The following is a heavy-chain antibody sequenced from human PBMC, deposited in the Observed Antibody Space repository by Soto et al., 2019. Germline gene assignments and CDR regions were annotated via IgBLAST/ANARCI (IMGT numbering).Heavy chain of an antibody. CDR2: IWYDGSNK. Sequence: GGSLRLSCAASGFTFSSYGMHWVRQAPGKGLEWVAVIWYDGSNKYYADSVKGRFTISRDNSKNTLYLQMNSLRAEDTAVDYCAGADFIGYCSGGSCYSAFDIWGQGTMVTVSS. V-gene: IGHV3-33*01. D-gene: IGHD2-15*01. J-gene: IGHJ3*02. CDR3: AGADFIGYCSGGSCYSAFDI. CDR1: GFTFSSYG.